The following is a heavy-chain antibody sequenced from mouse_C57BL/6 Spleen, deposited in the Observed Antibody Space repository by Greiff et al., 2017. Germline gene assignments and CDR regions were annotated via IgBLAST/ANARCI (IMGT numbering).Heavy chain of an antibody. D-gene: IGHD2-4*01. Sequence: VQLQQSGAELVKPGASVKMSCTASGYTFTTYPIEWMKQNPGQSLEWIGNFHPYNDDTKYNEKFKGKATLTVEKSSSTVYLELSRLTSDDSAVYYCERGYEYDGGFAYWGQGTLVTVSA. CDR1: GYTFTTYP. J-gene: IGHJ3*01. V-gene: IGHV1-47*01. CDR2: FHPYNDDT. CDR3: ERGYEYDGGFAY.